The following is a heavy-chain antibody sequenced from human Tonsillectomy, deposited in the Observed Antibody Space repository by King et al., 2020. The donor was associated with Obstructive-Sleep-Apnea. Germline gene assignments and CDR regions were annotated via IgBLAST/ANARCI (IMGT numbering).Heavy chain of an antibody. V-gene: IGHV3-74*01. CDR1: GFTFSSYW. CDR3: ASLVTRTGGGDY. CDR2: INSDGSST. Sequence: VQLVESGGGLVQPGGSLRLSCAASGFTFSSYWMHWVRQAPGKGLVWVSRINSDGSSTTYADSVKGRFTISRDNAKNTLYLQMNSLRAEDTALYYCASLVTRTGGGDYWGQGTLVTVSS. D-gene: IGHD2-21*02. J-gene: IGHJ4*02.